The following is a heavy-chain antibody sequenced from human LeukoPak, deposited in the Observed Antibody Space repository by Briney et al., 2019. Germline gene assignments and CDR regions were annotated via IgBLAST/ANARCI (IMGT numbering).Heavy chain of an antibody. CDR1: GGSISSYY. Sequence: SETLSLTCTVSGGSISSYYWGWIRQPPGKGLEWIGYIYYSGSTNYNPSLKSRVTISVDTSKNQFSLKLSSVTAADTAVYYCARDNRGSGSYHGAFDIWGQGTMVTVSS. CDR3: ARDNRGSGSYHGAFDI. D-gene: IGHD1-26*01. J-gene: IGHJ3*02. CDR2: IYYSGST. V-gene: IGHV4-59*01.